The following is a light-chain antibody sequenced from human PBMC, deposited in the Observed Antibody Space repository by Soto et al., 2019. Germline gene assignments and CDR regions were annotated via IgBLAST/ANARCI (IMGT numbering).Light chain of an antibody. CDR1: GGDVGGYKY. V-gene: IGLV2-14*01. CDR2: GVS. Sequence: SSPAQPSPLSVSPGQSITLSPPGNGGDVGGYKYVSWYQQLPGKAPKLMIYGVSYRPSGVSDRFSGSKSGNTASLIISGLQAEDEADYYCSSYASSSPFVFGTGTKVTVL. CDR3: SSYASSSPFV. J-gene: IGLJ1*01.